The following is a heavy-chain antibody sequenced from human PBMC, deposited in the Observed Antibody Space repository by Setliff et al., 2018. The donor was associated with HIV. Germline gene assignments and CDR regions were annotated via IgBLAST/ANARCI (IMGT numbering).Heavy chain of an antibody. D-gene: IGHD2-2*01. CDR1: GGTFSSHA. V-gene: IGHV1-69*06. J-gene: IGHJ3*02. CDR3: ARSVWAVVVPTDPAVDAFAI. Sequence: GASVKVSCKASGGTFSSHAITWVRQAPGHGLEVMGRISPLSATASYAQKLQGRVTITADKSTSTVYSDLRSLTSEDTAMYYCARSVWAVVVPTDPAVDAFAIWGQGTMVTVSS. CDR2: ISPLSATA.